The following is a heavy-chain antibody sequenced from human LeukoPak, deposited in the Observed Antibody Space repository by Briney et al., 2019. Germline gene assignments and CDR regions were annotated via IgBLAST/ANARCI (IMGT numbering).Heavy chain of an antibody. J-gene: IGHJ6*03. CDR3: ARATTVTTKPTSGLYYYYYYMDV. V-gene: IGHV4-4*07. D-gene: IGHD4-17*01. Sequence: SETLSLTCTVSGGSISSYYWSWIRQPAGKGLEWIGRIYTSGSTNYNPSLKSRVTMSVDTSKNQFSLKLSSVTAADTAVYYCARATTVTTKPTSGLYYYYYYMDVWGKGTTVTISS. CDR1: GGSISSYY. CDR2: IYTSGST.